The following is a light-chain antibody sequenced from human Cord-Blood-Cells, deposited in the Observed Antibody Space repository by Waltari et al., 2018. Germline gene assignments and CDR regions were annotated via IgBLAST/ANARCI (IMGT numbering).Light chain of an antibody. CDR3: CSYAGSSTFDWV. Sequence: QSALTQPASVSGSPGQSITISCTGTSSDVASYNLVSWYQQHPGKAPKLMIYEGSKRPSGVSNRFSGSKSGNTASLTISGLQAEDEADYYCCSYAGSSTFDWVFGGGTKLTVL. CDR1: SSDVASYNL. J-gene: IGLJ3*02. V-gene: IGLV2-23*03. CDR2: EGS.